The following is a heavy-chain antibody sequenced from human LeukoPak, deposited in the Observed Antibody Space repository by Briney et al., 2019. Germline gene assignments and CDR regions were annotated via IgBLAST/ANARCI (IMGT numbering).Heavy chain of an antibody. CDR1: GFSFSAAW. CDR3: AKPRSDYYYSAFDY. Sequence: GGSLRLSCEASGFSFSAAWMTWVRQAPGKGLEWVATIKNDGSDKYYVDSVKGRFTISRDNSKNTLYLQMNSLRAEDTAVYYCAKPRSDYYYSAFDYWGQGTLVTVSS. D-gene: IGHD3-22*01. J-gene: IGHJ4*02. V-gene: IGHV3-7*03. CDR2: IKNDGSDK.